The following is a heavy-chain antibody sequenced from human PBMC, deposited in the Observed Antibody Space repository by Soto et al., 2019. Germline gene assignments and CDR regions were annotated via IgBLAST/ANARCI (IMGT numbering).Heavy chain of an antibody. Sequence: EVQLVESGGRLVQPGGSLRLSCAASGFTFSSYWMHWVRQAPGKGLVWVSRINSDGSSTSYADSVKGRFTISRDNAKNTLYLQMNSLRAEDTAVYYCVRTILVVAAATREDYWGQGTLVTVSS. CDR3: VRTILVVAAATREDY. D-gene: IGHD2-15*01. CDR2: INSDGSST. CDR1: GFTFSSYW. J-gene: IGHJ4*02. V-gene: IGHV3-74*01.